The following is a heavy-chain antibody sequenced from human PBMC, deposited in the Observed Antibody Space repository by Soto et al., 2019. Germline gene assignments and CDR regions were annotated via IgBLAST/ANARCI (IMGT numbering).Heavy chain of an antibody. CDR2: SYSGGNT. Sequence: PGGSLRLSCAASGFTVSNDYMSWVRQAPGKGLELVSFSYSGGNTDYADSVKGRFTASRDNSKNTLYLQMSSLRAEDTAVYYCARAKKGGFDYWGQGTLVTVSS. CDR1: GFTVSNDY. CDR3: ARAKKGGFDY. J-gene: IGHJ4*02. D-gene: IGHD3-16*01. V-gene: IGHV3-53*01.